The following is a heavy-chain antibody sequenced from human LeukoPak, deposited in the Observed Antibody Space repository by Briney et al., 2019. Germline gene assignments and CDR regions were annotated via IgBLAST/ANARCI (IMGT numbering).Heavy chain of an antibody. CDR1: GFTFSSYE. CDR3: ARDRQWLVPFDY. J-gene: IGHJ4*02. V-gene: IGHV3-48*03. Sequence: GGSLRLSCAASGFTFSSYEMNWVRQAPGKGLEWVSYISSGGSTIYYADSVKGRFTISRDNAKNSLYLQMNSLRAEDTAVYYCARDRQWLVPFDYWGQGTLVTVSS. D-gene: IGHD6-19*01. CDR2: ISSGGSTI.